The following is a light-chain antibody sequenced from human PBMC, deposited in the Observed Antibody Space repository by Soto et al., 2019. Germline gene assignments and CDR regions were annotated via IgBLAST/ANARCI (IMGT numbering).Light chain of an antibody. J-gene: IGKJ1*01. Sequence: DVVMTQSPLSLPVTLGQPASISCRSSQSLVYSDGNAYLNWFHQRPGQSPRRLIYTVSNRDSGVPARFSGSGSGTDFTLKISRVEAEDVGVYYCMQGIHWPITFGQGTKVDIK. V-gene: IGKV2-30*01. CDR3: MQGIHWPIT. CDR1: QSLVYSDGNAY. CDR2: TVS.